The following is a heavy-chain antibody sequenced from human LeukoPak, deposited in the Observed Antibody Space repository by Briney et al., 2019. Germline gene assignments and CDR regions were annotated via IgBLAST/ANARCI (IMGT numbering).Heavy chain of an antibody. J-gene: IGHJ3*02. Sequence: GESLKISCKGSGYSFTSHWIGWVRQVPGKGLEWMRIIYPSDSDTRYSPSFQGQVTISADKSISTAYVQWSSLKASDTAMYYCASPLGDYYDSSGYLDAFDIWGQGTMVTVSS. CDR2: IYPSDSDT. CDR3: ASPLGDYYDSSGYLDAFDI. V-gene: IGHV5-51*01. CDR1: GYSFTSHW. D-gene: IGHD3-22*01.